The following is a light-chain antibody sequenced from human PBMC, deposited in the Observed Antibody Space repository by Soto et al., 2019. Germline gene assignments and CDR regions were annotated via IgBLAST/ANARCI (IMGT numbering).Light chain of an antibody. CDR3: GSWDSSLSAYV. CDR1: SSNIGGNS. J-gene: IGLJ1*01. Sequence: QSAMTPPPSVSAAPGQKVTISCSGSSSNIGGNSVSWYQQLPGTAPKLLIYDDNKRPSGIPDRFSGSKSGTSATLGITGFQTGDEADYYCGSWDSSLSAYVFGTGTKLTVL. CDR2: DDN. V-gene: IGLV1-51*01.